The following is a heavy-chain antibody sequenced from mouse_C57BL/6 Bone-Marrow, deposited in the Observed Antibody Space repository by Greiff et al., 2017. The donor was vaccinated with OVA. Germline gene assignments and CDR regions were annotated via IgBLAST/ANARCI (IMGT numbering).Heavy chain of an antibody. Sequence: EVKLMESGGGLVQPGESLKLSCESNEYEFPSHDMSWVRKTPEKRLELVAAIHSDGGSTYYPDTMERRFIISRDNTKKTLYLQMSSLRSEDTACYYCARQGNDYHAMDYWGQGTSVTVSS. V-gene: IGHV5-2*01. J-gene: IGHJ4*01. CDR1: EYEFPSHD. CDR3: ARQGNDYHAMDY. CDR2: IHSDGGST.